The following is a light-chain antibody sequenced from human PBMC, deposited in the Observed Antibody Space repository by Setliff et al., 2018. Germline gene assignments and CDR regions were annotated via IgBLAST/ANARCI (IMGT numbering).Light chain of an antibody. CDR1: SSDVGGYNY. V-gene: IGLV2-14*01. J-gene: IGLJ1*01. Sequence: QSALTQPASVSGSPGQSITISCTGTSSDVGGYNYVSWYQQHPGKAPKLMIYEVSDRPSGVSNRFSGSKSGNTASLTISGLQAEDGADYYCTSYTASFTYVFGTGTKATVL. CDR3: TSYTASFTYV. CDR2: EVS.